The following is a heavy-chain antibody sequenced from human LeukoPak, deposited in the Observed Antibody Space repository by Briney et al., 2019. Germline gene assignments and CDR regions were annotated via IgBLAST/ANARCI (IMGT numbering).Heavy chain of an antibody. D-gene: IGHD6-13*01. CDR2: INHSGST. CDR3: AAGDAFDI. CDR1: GGSISSGSYY. Sequence: PSQTLSLTXTVSGGSISSGSYYWSWIWQPAGKGLEWIGEINHSGSTNYNPSLKSRVTISVDTSKNQFSLKLSSVTAADTAVYYCAAGDAFDIWGQGTMVTVSS. V-gene: IGHV4-61*09. J-gene: IGHJ3*02.